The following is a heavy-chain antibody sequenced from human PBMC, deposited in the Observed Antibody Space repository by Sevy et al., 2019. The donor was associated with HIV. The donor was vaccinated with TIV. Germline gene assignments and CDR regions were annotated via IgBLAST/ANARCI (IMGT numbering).Heavy chain of an antibody. J-gene: IGHJ4*02. CDR3: AKVKSSWYSDPYYFDY. CDR2: ISYDGSNK. Sequence: GESLKISCAASGFTFSSYCMHWVRQAPGKGLEWVAVISYDGSNKYYADSVKGRFTNSRDNSKNTLYLQMNSLRAEDTAVYYCAKVKSSWYSDPYYFDYWGQGTLVTVSS. CDR1: GFTFSSYC. D-gene: IGHD6-13*01. V-gene: IGHV3-30*18.